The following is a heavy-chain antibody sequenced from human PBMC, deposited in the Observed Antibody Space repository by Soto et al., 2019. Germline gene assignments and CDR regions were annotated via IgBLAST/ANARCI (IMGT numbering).Heavy chain of an antibody. CDR1: GGSFSGYY. CDR2: INHSGST. V-gene: IGHV4-34*01. J-gene: IGHJ6*03. D-gene: IGHD6-13*01. Sequence: SETLSLTCAVYGGSFSGYYWSWIRQPPGKGLEWIGEINHSGSTNYNPSLKSRVTISVDTSKNQFSLKLSSVTAADTAVYYCVRTAAAIYYYYYYMDVWGKGTTVTVSS. CDR3: VRTAAAIYYYYYYMDV.